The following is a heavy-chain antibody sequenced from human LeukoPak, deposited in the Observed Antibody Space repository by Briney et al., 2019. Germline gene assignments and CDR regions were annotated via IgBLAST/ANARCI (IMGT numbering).Heavy chain of an antibody. CDR2: IIPILGVP. J-gene: IGHJ4*02. Sequence: SVKVSCKASGGTYSSYAISWVRQAPGQGLEWMGRIIPILGVPNYAQKIQGRVTITADKSTSTAYMGLSRLRSDDTAVYCCASVLLGATGLDYWGQGTMVTVSS. D-gene: IGHD1-26*01. CDR3: ASVLLGATGLDY. V-gene: IGHV1-69*04. CDR1: GGTYSSYA.